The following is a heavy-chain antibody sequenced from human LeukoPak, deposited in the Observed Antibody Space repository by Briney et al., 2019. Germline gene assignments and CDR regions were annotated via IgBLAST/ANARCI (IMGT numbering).Heavy chain of an antibody. D-gene: IGHD3-9*01. J-gene: IGHJ4*02. CDR2: ITSTGEST. CDR3: AKRLSRGYFGKLIFDF. Sequence: RPGGSLRLSCAAAGFAFNDFAMSWVRQTPGKGLEWVSSITSTGESTYYADSLRGRFTISRDNSGGTLYLQMNSLRTEDSAVYYCAKRLSRGYFGKLIFDFWGQGALVTVSS. V-gene: IGHV3-23*01. CDR1: GFAFNDFA.